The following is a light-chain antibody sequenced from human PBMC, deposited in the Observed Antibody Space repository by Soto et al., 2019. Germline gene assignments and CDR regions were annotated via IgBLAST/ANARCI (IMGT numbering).Light chain of an antibody. CDR2: DVT. V-gene: IGLV2-14*01. Sequence: QSALTQPASLSGAPGQSITISCTGTSSDVGGYNYVSWYQQHPGKAPRFVIYDVTNRPSGVSNRFSDPKSGNTASLTISGLQAEEEADYYCSSYATSNTRQVVFGSGTKVTVL. J-gene: IGLJ1*01. CDR1: SSDVGGYNY. CDR3: SSYATSNTRQVV.